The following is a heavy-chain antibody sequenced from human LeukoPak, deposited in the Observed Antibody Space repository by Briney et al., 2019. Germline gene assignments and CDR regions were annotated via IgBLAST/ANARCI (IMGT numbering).Heavy chain of an antibody. V-gene: IGHV3-30*02. Sequence: GGSLRLSCAASGYTFTDYGMHWVRQAPGKGLEWLTFIRYDGTIKYYADSMKGRFIISRDNAKNTLYLQMTSLTAEDTAVYYCARDNTGSIDHWGQGTLVTVSS. CDR3: ARDNTGSIDH. J-gene: IGHJ4*02. CDR1: GYTFTDYG. CDR2: IRYDGTIK. D-gene: IGHD2-8*02.